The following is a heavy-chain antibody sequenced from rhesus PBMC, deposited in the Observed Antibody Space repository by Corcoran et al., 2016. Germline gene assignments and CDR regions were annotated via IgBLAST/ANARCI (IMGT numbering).Heavy chain of an antibody. CDR1: GYTFTDYY. J-gene: IGHJ4*01. Sequence: EVQLVQSGAEVKKPGASVKISCKASGYTFTDYYLHLVRQAPGKGLEGMGRVDPEDGEAIHAQKFQDRGTITADTSTDTAYMELSSLRSEDTAVYYCATHLYSNYFDYWGQGVLVTVSS. V-gene: IGHV1-111*02. CDR2: VDPEDGEA. CDR3: ATHLYSNYFDY. D-gene: IGHD4-23*01.